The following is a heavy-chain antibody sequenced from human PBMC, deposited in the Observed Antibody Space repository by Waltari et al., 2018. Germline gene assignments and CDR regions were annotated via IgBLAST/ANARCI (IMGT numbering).Heavy chain of an antibody. Sequence: QVQLVQSGAEVKKPGASVKVSCKVSGYTLTELSMHWVRQAPGKGLEWMGGFDPGDGETIYAQKFQGRVTMTEDTSTDTAYMELSSLRSEDTAVYYCATDLYCSGGSCSTLNYYYYGMDVWGQGTTVTVSS. CDR1: GYTLTELS. CDR3: ATDLYCSGGSCSTLNYYYYGMDV. J-gene: IGHJ6*02. CDR2: FDPGDGET. V-gene: IGHV1-24*01. D-gene: IGHD2-15*01.